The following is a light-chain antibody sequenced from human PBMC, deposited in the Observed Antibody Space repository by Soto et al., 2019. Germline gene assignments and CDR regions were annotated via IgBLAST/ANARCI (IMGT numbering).Light chain of an antibody. CDR1: SSNIGAGYD. Sequence: QSVLTQPPSVSGAPGQRLTISCTGSSSNIGAGYDVHWYQQLPGTAPKVLIYGNSNRPSGVPDRFSGSKSGTSASLAITGLQAEDEADYYCQSFDSSLSASVFGGGTKLTVL. CDR2: GNS. V-gene: IGLV1-40*01. J-gene: IGLJ2*01. CDR3: QSFDSSLSASV.